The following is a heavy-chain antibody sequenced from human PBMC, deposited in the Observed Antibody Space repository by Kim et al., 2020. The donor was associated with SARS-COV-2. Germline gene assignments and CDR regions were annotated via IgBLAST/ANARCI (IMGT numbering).Heavy chain of an antibody. CDR2: ISSSSSTI. CDR3: ARGRYSSSWSLNWFDP. V-gene: IGHV3-48*04. J-gene: IGHJ5*02. D-gene: IGHD6-13*01. CDR1: GFTFSSYS. Sequence: GGSLRLSCAASGFTFSSYSMNWVRQAPGKGLEWVSYISSSSSTIYYADSVKGRFTISRDNAKNSLYLQMNSLRAEDTAVYYCARGRYSSSWSLNWFDPWGQGTLVTVSS.